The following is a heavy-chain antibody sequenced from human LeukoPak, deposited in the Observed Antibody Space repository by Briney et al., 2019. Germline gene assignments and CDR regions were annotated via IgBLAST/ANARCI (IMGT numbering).Heavy chain of an antibody. Sequence: GGSLRLSCAASGFTSTNYAMNWVRQAPGKGLEWVSVLIGSSGSTDYADSVKGRFTISRDNSKNTLFLQMHSLRAEDTAIYYCAKGAYDYIEIGYFDSWGQGTLVTVSS. CDR2: LIGSSGST. D-gene: IGHD5-12*01. J-gene: IGHJ4*02. V-gene: IGHV3-23*01. CDR1: GFTSTNYA. CDR3: AKGAYDYIEIGYFDS.